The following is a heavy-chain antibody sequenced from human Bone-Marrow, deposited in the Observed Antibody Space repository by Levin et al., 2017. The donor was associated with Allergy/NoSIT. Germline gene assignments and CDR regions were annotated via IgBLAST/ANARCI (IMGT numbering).Heavy chain of an antibody. D-gene: IGHD3-3*02. CDR2: ISSSGSTI. CDR1: GFTFSDYY. J-gene: IGHJ6*02. Sequence: PGGSLRLSCAASGFTFSDYYMSWIRQAPGKGLEWVSYISSSGSTIYYADSVKGRFTISRDNAKNSLYLQMNSLRAEDTAVYYCARDPPPGSFGVVFRGGDYGMDVWGQGTTVTVSS. V-gene: IGHV3-11*01. CDR3: ARDPPPGSFGVVFRGGDYGMDV.